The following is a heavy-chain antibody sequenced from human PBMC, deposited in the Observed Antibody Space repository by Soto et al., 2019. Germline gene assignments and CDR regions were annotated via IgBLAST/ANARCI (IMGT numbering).Heavy chain of an antibody. CDR3: AREFRAFDI. CDR2: IKQDGSEK. CDR1: GFTFSSYW. V-gene: IGHV3-7*01. Sequence: EVQLVESGGGLVQPGGSLRLSCAASGFTFSSYWMSWVRQAPGKGLEWVANIKQDGSEKYYVDSVNDRFPISRDNAKHSLYLQMNSLRAEDTAVYYGAREFRAFDIWGQGTMVTVSS. J-gene: IGHJ3*02.